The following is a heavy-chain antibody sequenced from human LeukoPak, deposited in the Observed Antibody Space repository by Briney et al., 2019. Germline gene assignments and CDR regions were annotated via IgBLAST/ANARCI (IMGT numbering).Heavy chain of an antibody. CDR2: INQSGST. J-gene: IGHJ4*02. D-gene: IGHD3-3*02. Sequence: PSETLSLTCVVSGGSISSSNWWSWVRQPPGKGLEWIGEINQSGSTNYNPSLKSRVTISFDTSKNQFSLKLSSVTAADTAVYYCARGRAFFDWGQGTLVTVSS. CDR1: GGSISSSNW. CDR3: ARGRAFFD. V-gene: IGHV4-4*02.